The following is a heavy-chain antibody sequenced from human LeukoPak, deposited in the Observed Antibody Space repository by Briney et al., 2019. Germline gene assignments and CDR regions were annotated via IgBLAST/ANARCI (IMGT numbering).Heavy chain of an antibody. CDR3: ARVRNYYDSSGYYLPETYFDY. CDR2: ISAYNGNT. Sequence: ASVKVSCKASGYTFTSYYMHWVRQAPGQGLEWMGWISAYNGNTNYAQKLQGRVTMTTDTSTSTAYMELRSLRSDDTAVYYCARVRNYYDSSGYYLPETYFDYWGQGTLVTVSS. J-gene: IGHJ4*02. D-gene: IGHD3-22*01. CDR1: GYTFTSYY. V-gene: IGHV1-18*04.